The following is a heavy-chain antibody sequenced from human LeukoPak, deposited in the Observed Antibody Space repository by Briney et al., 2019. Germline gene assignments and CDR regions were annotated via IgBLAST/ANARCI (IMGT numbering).Heavy chain of an antibody. CDR2: ISAYNGNT. J-gene: IGHJ4*02. Sequence: ASVKVSCKASGYTFTSYYMHWVRQAPGQGLEWMGWISAYNGNTNYAQKLQGRVTMTTDTSTSTAYMELRSLRSDDTAVYYCAAPSYYYGSGSLAILDYWGQGTLVTVSS. D-gene: IGHD3-10*01. CDR3: AAPSYYYGSGSLAILDY. V-gene: IGHV1-18*04. CDR1: GYTFTSYY.